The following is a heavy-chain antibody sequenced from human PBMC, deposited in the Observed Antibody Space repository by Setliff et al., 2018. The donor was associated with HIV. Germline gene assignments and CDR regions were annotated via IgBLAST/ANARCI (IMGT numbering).Heavy chain of an antibody. D-gene: IGHD2-15*01. CDR3: ARDHVVCSGGTCRSDDPYYYYYMNV. J-gene: IGHJ6*03. CDR1: GYMFSIYY. V-gene: IGHV1-2*02. Sequence: ASVKVSCKASGYMFSIYYMHWVRQVPGQGLEWMGSSNPNTGGTKYAQKFQGRVTMTMDTSTTTAYMELSRLKSDDTAVYYCARDHVVCSGGTCRSDDPYYYYYMNVWGEGTTVTVSS. CDR2: SNPNTGGT.